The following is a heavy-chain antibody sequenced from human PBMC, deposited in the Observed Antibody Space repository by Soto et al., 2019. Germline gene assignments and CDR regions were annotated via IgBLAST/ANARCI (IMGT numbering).Heavy chain of an antibody. D-gene: IGHD2-2*01. CDR3: ARGDLGSEYCSTTSCYYYYYMDV. CDR1: GFTFSSYW. Sequence: GGSLRLSCAASGFTFSSYWMSWVRQAPGKGLEWVANIKQDGSEKYYVDSVKGRFTISRDNAKNSLYLQMNSLRAEDTAVYYCARGDLGSEYCSTTSCYYYYYMDVWGKGTTVTVSS. V-gene: IGHV3-7*01. CDR2: IKQDGSEK. J-gene: IGHJ6*03.